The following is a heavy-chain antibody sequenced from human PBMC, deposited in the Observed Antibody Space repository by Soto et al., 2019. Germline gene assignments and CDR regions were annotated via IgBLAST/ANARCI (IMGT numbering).Heavy chain of an antibody. J-gene: IGHJ5*02. V-gene: IGHV4-39*01. CDR2: FYSGST. CDR3: ATTRGIAVGGSFDH. Sequence: SETLSLTCIVSGASISSRSSYWGWIRQPPGKGLEWVGTFYSGSTYNNPSLKSRVTISVDTSKNQFSLKLSSVAAEDTAIYYCATTRGIAVGGSFDHWAQGTLVTXS. CDR1: GASISSRSSY. D-gene: IGHD6-13*01.